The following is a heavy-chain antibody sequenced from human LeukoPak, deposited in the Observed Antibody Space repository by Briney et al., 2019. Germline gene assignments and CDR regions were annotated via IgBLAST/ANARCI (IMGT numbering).Heavy chain of an antibody. V-gene: IGHV4-59*11. CDR1: GGSISSHY. Sequence: SETLSLTCTEPGGSISSHYWSWIRQPPGKGLEWIWYIYYSGSTNYNPCLKSRVTISVDTSKNQFSLKLSSLTAADTAVYYCARESLPPARIQLWPYYYYYYMDVWGKGTTVTVSS. D-gene: IGHD5-18*01. CDR2: IYYSGST. CDR3: ARESLPPARIQLWPYYYYYYMDV. J-gene: IGHJ6*03.